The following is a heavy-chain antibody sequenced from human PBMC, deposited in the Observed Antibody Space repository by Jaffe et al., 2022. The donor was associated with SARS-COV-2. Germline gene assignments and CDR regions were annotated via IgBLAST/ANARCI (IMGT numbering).Heavy chain of an antibody. CDR3: AKIGIGYSSPPDY. Sequence: QVQLVESGGGVVQPGRSLRLSCAASGFTFSSYGMHWVRQAPGKGLEWVAVISYDGSNKYYADSVKGRFTISRDNSKNTLYLQMNSLRAEDTAVYYCAKIGIGYSSPPDYWGQGTLVTVSS. CDR2: ISYDGSNK. V-gene: IGHV3-30*18. CDR1: GFTFSSYG. J-gene: IGHJ4*02. D-gene: IGHD5-18*01.